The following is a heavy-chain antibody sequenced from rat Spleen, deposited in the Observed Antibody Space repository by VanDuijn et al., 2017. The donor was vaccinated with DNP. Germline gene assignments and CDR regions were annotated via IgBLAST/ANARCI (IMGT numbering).Heavy chain of an antibody. CDR1: GYIFTSNY. D-gene: IGHD1-1*01. V-gene: IGHV1-43*01. CDR2: INMGSGGT. CDR3: ARGGDGIWFAY. Sequence: QIQLQQSGAEQARPGSSVKMSCKASGYIFTSNYIGWIKQTTGQGPDYIGYINMGSGGTSYNEKFKGKATLTVNKSSSTAFKQLSSLTPDDSAVYYFARGGDGIWFAYWGKGTLVTVSS. J-gene: IGHJ3*01.